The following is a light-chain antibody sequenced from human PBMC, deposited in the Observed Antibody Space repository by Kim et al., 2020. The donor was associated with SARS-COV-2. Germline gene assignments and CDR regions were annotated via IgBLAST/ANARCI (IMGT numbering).Light chain of an antibody. V-gene: IGKV3-20*01. J-gene: IGKJ2*02. CDR1: QRISSRY. CDR3: QQYGNSPRT. CDR2: GAS. Sequence: PLSCIASQRISSRYLAWYQQKPGQTPRLLIHGASTRAAGIPDRVWGSGSGTDFTLTISRLEPEDSAVYYCQQYGNSPRTFGQGTKLE.